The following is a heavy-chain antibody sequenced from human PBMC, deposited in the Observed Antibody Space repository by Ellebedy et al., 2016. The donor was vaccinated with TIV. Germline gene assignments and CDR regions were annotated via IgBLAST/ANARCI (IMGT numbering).Heavy chain of an antibody. CDR3: AREGVVYFFDY. CDR1: GYTFTSDL. J-gene: IGHJ4*02. Sequence: AASVKVSCKASGYTFTSDLIHWVRQAPGQGLEWMGVINPSNGGTGYAQKFQGRVTMTRDTSASTVYMELSSLRSEDTAVYYCAREGVVYFFDYWGQGTLVTVSS. V-gene: IGHV1-46*01. D-gene: IGHD2-21*01. CDR2: INPSNGGT.